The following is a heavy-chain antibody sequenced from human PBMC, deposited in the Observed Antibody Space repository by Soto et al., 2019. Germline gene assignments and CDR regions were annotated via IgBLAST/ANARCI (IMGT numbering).Heavy chain of an antibody. J-gene: IGHJ5*02. V-gene: IGHV4-59*01. D-gene: IGHD2-15*01. CDR3: VRELSRGWFDP. CDR1: NDSISSYY. Sequence: ETLSLTCTVSNDSISSYYWSWIRQPPGKGLEWIGYIFYSGTTNYNPSLKSRVTISVDRSKSQFSLKLTSVTAADTAVYYCVRELSRGWFDPWGQGTLVTVSS. CDR2: IFYSGTT.